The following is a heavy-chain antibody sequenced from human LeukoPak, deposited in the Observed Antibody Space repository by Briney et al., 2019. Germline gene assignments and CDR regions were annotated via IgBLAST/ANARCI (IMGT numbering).Heavy chain of an antibody. D-gene: IGHD1-26*01. CDR2: SNAGNGNT. CDR3: ARDLVGAISPDY. CDR1: GYTFTSYA. J-gene: IGHJ4*02. Sequence: ASVKVSCKASGYTFTSYAMHWVRQAPGQRLEWMGWSNAGNGNTKYSQKFQGRVTITRDTSASTAYMELSSLRSEDTAVYYCARDLVGAISPDYWGQGTLVTVSS. V-gene: IGHV1-3*01.